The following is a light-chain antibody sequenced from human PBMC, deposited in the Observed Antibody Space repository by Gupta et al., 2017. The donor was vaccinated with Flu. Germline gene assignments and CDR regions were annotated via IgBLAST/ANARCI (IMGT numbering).Light chain of an antibody. J-gene: IGLJ1*01. V-gene: IGLV1-44*01. CDR2: GSN. Sequence: QSVLAQPPSASGTPGQRVTISCSGSTSNIGTNTVNWYQQVPGTSPKLLIYGSNQRPSGVPERFAGSKSGTSASLAISGLQSEDEADYYCAAWDDSLNGHYVFGTGTKVTVL. CDR3: AAWDDSLNGHYV. CDR1: TSNIGTNT.